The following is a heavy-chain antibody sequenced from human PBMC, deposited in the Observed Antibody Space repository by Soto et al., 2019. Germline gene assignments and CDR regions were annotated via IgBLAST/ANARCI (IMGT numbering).Heavy chain of an antibody. D-gene: IGHD3-9*01. CDR1: GGSISSSSYY. J-gene: IGHJ6*02. Sequence: PSETLSLTCTVSGGSISSSSYYWGWIRQPPGKGLEWIGSIYYSGSTYYNPSLKSRVTISVDTSKNQFSLKLSSVTAADTAVYYCSIRYFAWLSSYYYHYGMAVWGQGTTVTVSS. CDR2: IYYSGST. V-gene: IGHV4-39*01. CDR3: SIRYFAWLSSYYYHYGMAV.